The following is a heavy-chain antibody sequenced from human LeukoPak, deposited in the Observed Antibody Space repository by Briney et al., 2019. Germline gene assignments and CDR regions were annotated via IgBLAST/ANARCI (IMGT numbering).Heavy chain of an antibody. CDR2: IYYSGST. CDR3: ARLRDYYDSSGYYYYFDY. J-gene: IGHJ4*02. Sequence: PSETLSLTCAVYGGSFSGYYWSWIRQPPGKGLEWIGYIYYSGSTNYNPSLKSRVTISVDTSKNQFSLKLSSVTAADTAVYYCARLRDYYDSSGYYYYFDYWGQGTLVTVSS. CDR1: GGSFSGYY. V-gene: IGHV4-59*08. D-gene: IGHD3-22*01.